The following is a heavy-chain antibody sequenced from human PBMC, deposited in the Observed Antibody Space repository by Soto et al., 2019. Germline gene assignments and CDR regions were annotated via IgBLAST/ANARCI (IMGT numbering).Heavy chain of an antibody. D-gene: IGHD5-12*01. CDR2: IYYSGST. V-gene: IGHV4-59*01. CDR3: ARSGNVGPYSGYDYSFDY. Sequence: SGTLSLTCTVSGGSISSYYWSWIRQPPGKGLEWIGYIYYSGSTNYNPSLKSRVTISVDTSKNQFSLKLSSVTAADTAVYYCARSGNVGPYSGYDYSFDYWGQGTLVTVSS. CDR1: GGSISSYY. J-gene: IGHJ4*02.